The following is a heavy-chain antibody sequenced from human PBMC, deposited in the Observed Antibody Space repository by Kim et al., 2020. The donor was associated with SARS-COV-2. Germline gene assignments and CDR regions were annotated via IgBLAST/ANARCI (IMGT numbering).Heavy chain of an antibody. J-gene: IGHJ4*02. CDR3: AKKGSGSCAWYFFDS. CDR2: ISKSGRDK. CDR1: GFTFSDYA. D-gene: IGHD3-10*01. Sequence: GGSLILSCVASGFTFSDYAMAWVRQAPGKGLEYISAISKSGRDKYYADSVKGRFTISRDDTANTVYVQMSRVGADDAAVYYCAKKGSGSCAWYFFDSWGPGTLVTVSS. V-gene: IGHV3-23*01.